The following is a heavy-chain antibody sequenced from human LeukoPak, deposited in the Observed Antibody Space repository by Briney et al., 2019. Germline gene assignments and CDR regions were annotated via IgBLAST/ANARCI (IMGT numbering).Heavy chain of an antibody. J-gene: IGHJ4*02. CDR3: AKDLEYSSGWYYFDY. CDR1: GFTFSSYA. D-gene: IGHD6-19*01. V-gene: IGHV3-23*01. Sequence: GGSLRLSCAASGFTFSSYAMSWVRQAPGQGLERVSAISGSGGSTYYADSVKGRFTISRDNSKNTLYLQMNSLRAEDTAVYYCAKDLEYSSGWYYFDYWGQRTLVSVSS. CDR2: ISGSGGST.